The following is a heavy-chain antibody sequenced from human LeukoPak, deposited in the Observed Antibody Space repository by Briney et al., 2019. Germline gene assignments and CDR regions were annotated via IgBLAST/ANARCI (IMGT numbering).Heavy chain of an antibody. D-gene: IGHD3-16*01. Sequence: GRSLRLSCTASGFTFGVYAMSWVRQAPGKGLEWVGFIRSKAYGGTTEYAASVKGRFTISRDDSKSIAYLQMNSLKTEDTAVYYCTGGPTRYDYVWGSWPDFDYWGQGTLVTVSS. CDR3: TGGPTRYDYVWGSWPDFDY. CDR2: IRSKAYGGTT. CDR1: GFTFGVYA. J-gene: IGHJ4*02. V-gene: IGHV3-49*04.